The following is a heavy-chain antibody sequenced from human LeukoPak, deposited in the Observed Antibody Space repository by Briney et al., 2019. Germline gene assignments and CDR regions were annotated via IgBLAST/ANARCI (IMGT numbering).Heavy chain of an antibody. V-gene: IGHV3-21*01. CDR2: ISSSSSYI. CDR3: ARDRHYYDSSGPAGSYFDY. CDR1: GFTFSSYS. D-gene: IGHD3-22*01. Sequence: GGSLRLSCAASGFTFSSYSMSWVRQAPGKGLEWVSSISSSSSYIYYADSVKGRFTISRDNAKNSLYLQMNSLRAEDTAVYYCARDRHYYDSSGPAGSYFDYWGQGTLVTVSS. J-gene: IGHJ4*02.